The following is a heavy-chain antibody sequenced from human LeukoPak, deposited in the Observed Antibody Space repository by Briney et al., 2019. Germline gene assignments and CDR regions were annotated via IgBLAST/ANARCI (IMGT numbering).Heavy chain of an antibody. CDR1: GFSISSGYY. Sequence: SGTLSLSCTVSGFSISSGYYWGWLRQPPGKGLEGVGSIYHSGSTYYNPSLKSRVTISVDTSKNQFSLELSSVTAADTAVYYCARDAYYDYVWGSYLDWGQGTLVTVSS. V-gene: IGHV4-38-2*02. CDR3: ARDAYYDYVWGSYLD. D-gene: IGHD3-16*02. J-gene: IGHJ4*02. CDR2: IYHSGST.